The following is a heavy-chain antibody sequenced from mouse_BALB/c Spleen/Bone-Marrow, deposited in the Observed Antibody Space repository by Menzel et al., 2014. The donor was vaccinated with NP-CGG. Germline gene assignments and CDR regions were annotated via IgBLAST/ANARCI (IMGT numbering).Heavy chain of an antibody. CDR1: GFTFSSFA. Sequence: EVKLMESGGGLVQPGGSRKLSCAASGFTFSSFAMHWVRQAPEKGLEWVAYISSGSSTIYYADTVMGRFTISRDNPKSTLFLQMTSLRSEDTAMYYCARSGSSSSYFDYWGQGTTLTVSS. V-gene: IGHV5-17*02. CDR3: ARSGSSSSYFDY. D-gene: IGHD1-1*01. CDR2: ISSGSSTI. J-gene: IGHJ2*01.